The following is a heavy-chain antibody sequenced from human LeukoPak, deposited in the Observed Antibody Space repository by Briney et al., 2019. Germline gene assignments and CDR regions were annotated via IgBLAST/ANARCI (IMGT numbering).Heavy chain of an antibody. CDR3: ARDELHTGTYFPFDY. J-gene: IGHJ4*02. V-gene: IGHV3-21*01. CDR1: GFTFSSYS. Sequence: GGSLRLSCAASGFTFSSYSLNWVRLAPGKGLEWVSSISSSGSYIYYADSVKGRFTISRDNAKNSLYLQMNSLRAEDTAVYYCARDELHTGTYFPFDYWGQGTLVTVPS. CDR2: ISSSGSYI. D-gene: IGHD1-26*01.